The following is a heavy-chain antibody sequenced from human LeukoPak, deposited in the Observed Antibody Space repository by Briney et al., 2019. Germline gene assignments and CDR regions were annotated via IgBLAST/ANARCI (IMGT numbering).Heavy chain of an antibody. V-gene: IGHV1-2*02. CDR2: INPNSGGT. Sequence: GASVKVSCKASGYTFTGYYMHWVRQAPGQGLEWMGWINPNSGGTNYAQKFQGRVTMTRDTSISTAYMELSRLRSDDTAVYYCARGPPGNWNDDAFDIWGQGTMVTVSS. CDR1: GYTFTGYY. D-gene: IGHD1-1*01. CDR3: ARGPPGNWNDDAFDI. J-gene: IGHJ3*02.